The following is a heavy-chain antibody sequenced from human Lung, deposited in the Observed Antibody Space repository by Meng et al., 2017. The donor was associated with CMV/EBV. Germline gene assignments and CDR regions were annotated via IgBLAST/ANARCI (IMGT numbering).Heavy chain of an antibody. CDR1: GGTFSSYA. CDR3: ARGKDIVVVPAAYTFDY. D-gene: IGHD2-2*01. Sequence: SSVKVSCKASGGTFSSYAISWVRQAPGQGLEWMGGIIPIFGTANYAQKFQGRVTITTDESTSTAYMELSSLRSEDTAVYYCARGKDIVVVPAAYTFDYWGQGTXVTVSS. CDR2: IIPIFGTA. V-gene: IGHV1-69*05. J-gene: IGHJ4*02.